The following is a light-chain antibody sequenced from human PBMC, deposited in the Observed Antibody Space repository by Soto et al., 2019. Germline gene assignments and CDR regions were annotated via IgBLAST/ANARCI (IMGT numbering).Light chain of an antibody. J-gene: IGLJ2*01. V-gene: IGLV2-14*01. CDR1: SSDVGGYNY. CDR3: SSYTSSSTLV. CDR2: DVS. Sequence: QSALTQPASVSGSPGQSITISCTGTSSDVGGYNYVSWYQQHPGKAPKLMIYDVSNRPSGASNRFSGYKSGNTASLTISGLQAEDETDYYCSSYTSSSTLVFGGGTKVTVL.